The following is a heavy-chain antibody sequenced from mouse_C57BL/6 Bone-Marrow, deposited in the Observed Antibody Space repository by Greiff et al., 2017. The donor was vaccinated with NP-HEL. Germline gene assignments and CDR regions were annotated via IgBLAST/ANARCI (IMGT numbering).Heavy chain of an antibody. CDR3: ARGKVGLYDEAMDY. V-gene: IGHV3-8*01. J-gene: IGHJ4*01. D-gene: IGHD2-12*01. CDR1: GYSITSYY. Sequence: VQLQQSGPGLAKPSQSLSLTCSVSGYSITSYYWNWIRQFPGNNLEYMGYISYSGSTYYNPPHKSRNSIFRATSKNQYYLQLNSVTTEDTATYYCARGKVGLYDEAMDYWGQGTSVTVTS. CDR2: ISYSGST.